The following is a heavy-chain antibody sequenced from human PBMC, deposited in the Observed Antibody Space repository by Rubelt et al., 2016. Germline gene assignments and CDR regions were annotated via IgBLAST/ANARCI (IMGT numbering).Heavy chain of an antibody. J-gene: IGHJ5*02. V-gene: IGHV4-39*01. Sequence: LQLQESGPGLVKPSETLSLTCTVSGGSISTTSYYWGWIRQPPGTGLEWIGSIYYTGSTYYNPSLKSRVTISVDTSKNQFSLKLSSVTAADTALYYCVRRTFCGGDCYRFDPWGQGTLVTVSS. D-gene: IGHD2-21*01. CDR3: VRRTFCGGDCYRFDP. CDR2: IYYTGST. CDR1: GGSISTTSYY.